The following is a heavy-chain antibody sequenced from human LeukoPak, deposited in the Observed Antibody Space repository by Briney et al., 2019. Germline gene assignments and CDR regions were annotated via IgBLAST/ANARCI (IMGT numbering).Heavy chain of an antibody. Sequence: SGTLSLTCAVSGGSISSSYWWSWVRQPPGKGLEWIGEIYQSGSTNYSPSLKSRVTISVDKSKNQVSLKLSSVTAADTAVYYCARDPHSGNALTDYWDQETLVTVSS. D-gene: IGHD1-26*01. V-gene: IGHV4-4*02. J-gene: IGHJ4*02. CDR2: IYQSGST. CDR3: ARDPHSGNALTDY. CDR1: GGSISSSYW.